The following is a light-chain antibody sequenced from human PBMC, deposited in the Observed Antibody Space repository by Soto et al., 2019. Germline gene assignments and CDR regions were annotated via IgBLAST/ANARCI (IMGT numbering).Light chain of an antibody. CDR1: QSVSGW. CDR2: DAS. Sequence: DIQMTQSPSTLSASVGDRVTFTCRARQSVSGWLAWYQQKPGEAPKLLIYDASALPRGVPSRSSGSGSGTKFTLTIASLQPDDFATYYCQQYETFSGTFGPGTKVDIK. J-gene: IGKJ1*01. CDR3: QQYETFSGT. V-gene: IGKV1-5*01.